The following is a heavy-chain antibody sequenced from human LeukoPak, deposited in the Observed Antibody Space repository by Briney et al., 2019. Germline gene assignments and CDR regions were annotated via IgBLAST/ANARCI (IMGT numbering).Heavy chain of an antibody. J-gene: IGHJ3*02. CDR3: ARVLRYQPDAFDI. V-gene: IGHV3-23*01. D-gene: IGHD2-2*01. Sequence: PGGSLRLSCTASGFTFTNYAMSWVRQAPRKGLEWVSDISAGGDIINYAVSVMGRFTISRDNSENTMYLQMNSLRAEDTAVYYCARVLRYQPDAFDIWGQGTMVTVSS. CDR2: ISAGGDII. CDR1: GFTFTNYA.